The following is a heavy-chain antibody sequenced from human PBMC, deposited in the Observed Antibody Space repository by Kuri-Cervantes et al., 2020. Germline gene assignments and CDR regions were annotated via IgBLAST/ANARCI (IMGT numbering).Heavy chain of an antibody. Sequence: GESLKISCAASGFTFSSYAMHWVRQAPGKGLEWVAVISYDGSNKYYADSVKGRFTISRDNSKNTLYLQMNSLRAEDTALYYCARDYIPIAVAPPGLIDYWGQGTLVTVSS. D-gene: IGHD6-19*01. J-gene: IGHJ4*02. CDR2: ISYDGSNK. CDR3: ARDYIPIAVAPPGLIDY. V-gene: IGHV3-30-3*01. CDR1: GFTFSSYA.